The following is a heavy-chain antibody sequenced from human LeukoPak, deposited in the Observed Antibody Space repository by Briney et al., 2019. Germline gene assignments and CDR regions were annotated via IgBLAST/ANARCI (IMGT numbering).Heavy chain of an antibody. CDR3: ARGSCSGGSCYSYYYYYYYMDV. CDR2: INPNSGGT. CDR1: GYTFTGYY. V-gene: IGHV1-2*02. D-gene: IGHD2-15*01. Sequence: GASVKVSCKASGYTFTGYYMHWVRQAPGQGLEWMGWINPNSGGTNYAQKFQGRVTMTRDTSISTAYMELSRLRSDDTAVYYCARGSCSGGSCYSYYYYYYYMDVWGKGTTVTISS. J-gene: IGHJ6*03.